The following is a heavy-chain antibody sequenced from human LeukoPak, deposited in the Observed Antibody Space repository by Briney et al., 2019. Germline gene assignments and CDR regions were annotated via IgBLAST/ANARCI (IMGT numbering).Heavy chain of an antibody. CDR2: ISYDGSNK. V-gene: IGHV3-30*03. J-gene: IGHJ3*02. D-gene: IGHD3-22*01. CDR1: GFTFSSYG. Sequence: PGGSLRLSCAASGFTFSSYGMHWVRQAPGKGLEWVAVISYDGSNKYYADSVKGRFTVSRDNSKNSLFLQMNCLRVEDTAMYYCARDLPSSGYWHRDAFDIWGRGTMVTVSS. CDR3: ARDLPSSGYWHRDAFDI.